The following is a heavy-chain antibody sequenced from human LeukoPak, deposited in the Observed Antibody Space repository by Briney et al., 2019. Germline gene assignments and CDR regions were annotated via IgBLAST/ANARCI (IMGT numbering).Heavy chain of an antibody. J-gene: IGHJ1*01. CDR2: ISGDGGST. D-gene: IGHD3-3*01. V-gene: IGHV3-43*02. Sequence: QTGGSLRLSCAASGFTFDDYAMHWVRQAPGKGLEWVSLISGDGGSTYYADSVKGRFTISRDNSKNILHLQMNSLRDEDTAVYYCAKEPNYDFWSASYFQEWGQGTLVTVSS. CDR3: AKEPNYDFWSASYFQE. CDR1: GFTFDDYA.